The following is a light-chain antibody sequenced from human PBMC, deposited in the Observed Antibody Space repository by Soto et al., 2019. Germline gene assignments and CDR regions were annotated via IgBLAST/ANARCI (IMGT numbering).Light chain of an antibody. V-gene: IGKV3-20*01. CDR2: GAS. CDR1: QSVSGRS. Sequence: EIVLTQSPGTLSLSPGERATLSCRASQSVSGRSLAWYQQKPGQAPRLLIEGASSRAAGIPDRFSGSESGPDFTLTISRVEPEDFAVYYCQQYESSPHNFGPGTRVEI. J-gene: IGKJ3*01. CDR3: QQYESSPHN.